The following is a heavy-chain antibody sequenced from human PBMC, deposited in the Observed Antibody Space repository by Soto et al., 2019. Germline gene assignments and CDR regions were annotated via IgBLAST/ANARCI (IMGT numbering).Heavy chain of an antibody. Sequence: ASVKVSCKASGYTFTDYYIHWVRQAPGQGLEWMGWINPKSGGTSYAQEFQGRVTMARDTSITTAYVDLRGLRSDDTAVYYCATWYYDTSGHDAFDIWGQGTLVTVSS. J-gene: IGHJ3*02. CDR2: INPKSGGT. CDR1: GYTFTDYY. CDR3: ATWYYDTSGHDAFDI. V-gene: IGHV1-2*02. D-gene: IGHD3-22*01.